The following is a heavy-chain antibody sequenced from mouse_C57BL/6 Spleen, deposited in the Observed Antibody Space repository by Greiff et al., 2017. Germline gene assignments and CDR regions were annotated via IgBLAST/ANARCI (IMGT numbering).Heavy chain of an antibody. D-gene: IGHD2-3*01. CDR2: ISGGGGNT. V-gene: IGHV5-9*01. CDR1: GFTFSSYT. J-gene: IGHJ2*01. Sequence: EVKLVESGGGLVKPGGSLKLSCAASGFTFSSYTMSWVRQTPEKRLEWVATISGGGGNTYYPDSVKGRFTISRDTARNPLYLQMSSLRSEHTALYYCASLYGGYQRGYFDYWGQGTTLTVSS. CDR3: ASLYGGYQRGYFDY.